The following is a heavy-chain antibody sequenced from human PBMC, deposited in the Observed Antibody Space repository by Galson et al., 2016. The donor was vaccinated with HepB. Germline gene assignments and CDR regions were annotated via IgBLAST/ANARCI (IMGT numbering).Heavy chain of an antibody. V-gene: IGHV3-72*01. CDR2: TRNKARSYTT. CDR1: GFMFSDHY. D-gene: IGHD6-6*01. J-gene: IGHJ2*01. CDR3: IRASSSSGYWYFDL. Sequence: SLRLSCAASGFMFSDHYMDWVRQAPGKGLEWVARTRNKARSYTTEYAASGKGRFTISRGDSQNSVYLQMNSLNTEDTALYYCIRASSSSGYWYFDLWGRGTLVTVSS.